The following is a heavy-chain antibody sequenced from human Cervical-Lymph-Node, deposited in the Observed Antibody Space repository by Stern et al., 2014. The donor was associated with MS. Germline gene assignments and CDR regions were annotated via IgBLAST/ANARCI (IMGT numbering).Heavy chain of an antibody. CDR3: TRDDGGGVDY. V-gene: IGHV1-69*06. CDR1: GGTFKNYA. Sequence: QLEQSGAEVKKPGSSVKVSCRASGGTFKNYAVSWVRQAPGQGLEWMGGIIPVFGPSDYARNFQGRVTITADKSTGTVYMELSSLRYDDTAVYFCTRDDGGGVDYWGQGTPITVSS. J-gene: IGHJ4*02. CDR2: IIPVFGPS. D-gene: IGHD3-16*01.